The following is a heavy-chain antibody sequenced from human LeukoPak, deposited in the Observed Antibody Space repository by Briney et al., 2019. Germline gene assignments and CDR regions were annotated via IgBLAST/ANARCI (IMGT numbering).Heavy chain of an antibody. CDR1: GYTFTSYG. CDR3: ARGFHAYYYDSSGPNAGY. V-gene: IGHV1-18*01. Sequence: ASVKVSCKASGYTFTSYGISWVRQAPGQGLEWMGWISAYNGNTNYAQKLQGGVTMTTDTSTSTAYMELRSLRSDDTAVYYCARGFHAYYYDSSGPNAGYWGQGTLVTVSS. D-gene: IGHD3-22*01. CDR2: ISAYNGNT. J-gene: IGHJ4*02.